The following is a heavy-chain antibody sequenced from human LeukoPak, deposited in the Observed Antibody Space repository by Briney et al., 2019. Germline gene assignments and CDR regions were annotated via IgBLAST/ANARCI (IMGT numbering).Heavy chain of an antibody. CDR3: ARAKYYYDSSGYYYDGAFDY. CDR2: ISYRGST. J-gene: IGHJ4*02. D-gene: IGHD3-22*01. CDR1: GGSFSGYY. Sequence: KPSETLSLTCDVYGGSFSGYYWSWIRQPPGKGLEWIGYISYRGSTNYNPSLKSRVTISLDTSKNQFSLRLSSVTAADTAVYYCARAKYYYDSSGYYYDGAFDYWGQGTLVTVSS. V-gene: IGHV4-59*08.